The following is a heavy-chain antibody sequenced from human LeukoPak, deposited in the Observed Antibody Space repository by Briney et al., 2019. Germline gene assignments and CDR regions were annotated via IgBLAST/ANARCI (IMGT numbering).Heavy chain of an antibody. J-gene: IGHJ4*02. D-gene: IGHD3-16*02. Sequence: GGSLRLSCAASGFTVSSNYMSWVRQAPGKGLEWVSSISSSSSYIYYADSVKGRFTISRDNAKNSLYLQMNSLRAEDTAVYYCAREGRSYDYVWGSYRSSFDYWGQGTLVTVSS. V-gene: IGHV3-21*01. CDR2: ISSSSSYI. CDR3: AREGRSYDYVWGSYRSSFDY. CDR1: GFTVSSNY.